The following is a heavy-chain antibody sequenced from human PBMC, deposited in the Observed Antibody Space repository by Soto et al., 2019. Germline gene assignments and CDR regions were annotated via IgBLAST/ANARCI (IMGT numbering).Heavy chain of an antibody. CDR2: IKQDGSEK. CDR3: ARDRCSSTSCKSGLRAYFDY. D-gene: IGHD2-2*01. CDR1: GFTFSSYW. V-gene: IGHV3-7*01. J-gene: IGHJ4*02. Sequence: EVQLVESGGGLGQPGGSLRLSCAASGFTFSSYWMSWVRQAPGKGLEWVANIKQDGSEKYYVDSVKGRFTISRDNAKNSLYLQMNSLRAEDTAVYYCARDRCSSTSCKSGLRAYFDYWGQGTLVTVSS.